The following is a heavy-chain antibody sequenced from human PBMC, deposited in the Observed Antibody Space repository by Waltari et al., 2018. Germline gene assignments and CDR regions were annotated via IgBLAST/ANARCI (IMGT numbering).Heavy chain of an antibody. D-gene: IGHD6-13*01. V-gene: IGHV1-8*01. Sequence: QVQLVQSGAEVKKPGASVKVSCKASGYTFTSYDTNWVRQATGQGLEWMGWMNPNSGNTGYAQKFQGRVTMTRNTSITTAYMELSSLRSEDTAVYYCARNNRIAAAGIRDYWGQGTLVTVSS. CDR1: GYTFTSYD. CDR2: MNPNSGNT. J-gene: IGHJ4*02. CDR3: ARNNRIAAAGIRDY.